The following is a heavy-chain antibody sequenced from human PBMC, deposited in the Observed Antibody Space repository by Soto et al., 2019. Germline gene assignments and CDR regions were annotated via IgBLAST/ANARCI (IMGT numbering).Heavy chain of an antibody. J-gene: IGHJ6*02. CDR2: IIPIFGTA. Sequence: SVKVSCKASGGTFSSYATSWLRQSPGQGLEWMGGIIPIFGTANYAQKFQGRVTITADESTSTAYMELSSLRSEDTAVYYCARVLGNDFWSGYYYYGMDVWGQGTTVTVSS. CDR3: ARVLGNDFWSGYYYYGMDV. D-gene: IGHD3-3*01. V-gene: IGHV1-69*13. CDR1: GGTFSSYA.